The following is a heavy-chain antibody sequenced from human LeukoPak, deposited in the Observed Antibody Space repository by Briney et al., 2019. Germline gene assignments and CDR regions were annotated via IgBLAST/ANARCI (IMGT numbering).Heavy chain of an antibody. CDR2: IYPGDSDT. CDR3: ARWEGSSRYDPPSYYFDY. V-gene: IGHV5-51*01. CDR1: GYSFTSYW. D-gene: IGHD6-13*01. J-gene: IGHJ4*02. Sequence: GESLKISCKGSGYSFTSYWIGWVRQMPGKGLEWMGIIYPGDSDTRCSPSFQGQVTISADKSISTAYLQWSSLKASDTAMYYCARWEGSSRYDPPSYYFDYWGQGTLVTVSS.